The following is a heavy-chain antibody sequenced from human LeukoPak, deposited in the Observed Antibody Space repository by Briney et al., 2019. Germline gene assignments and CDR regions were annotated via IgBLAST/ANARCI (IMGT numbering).Heavy chain of an antibody. D-gene: IGHD5-12*01. CDR1: GGTFSSYA. CDR2: IIPIFGIA. CDR3: ARDQPSSDIVATIMYYFDY. Sequence: SVKVSCKASGGTFSSYAISRVRQAPGQGLEWMGRIIPIFGIANYAQKFQGRVTITADKSTSTAYMELSSLRSEDTAVYYCARDQPSSDIVATIMYYFDYWGQGTLVTVSS. V-gene: IGHV1-69*04. J-gene: IGHJ4*02.